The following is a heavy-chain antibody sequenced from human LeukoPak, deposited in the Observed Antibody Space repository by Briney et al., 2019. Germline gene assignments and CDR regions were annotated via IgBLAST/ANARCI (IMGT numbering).Heavy chain of an antibody. CDR3: ARDSEVGATYFDY. J-gene: IGHJ4*02. CDR2: IYTSGST. V-gene: IGHV4-4*07. D-gene: IGHD1-26*01. CDR1: GGSISSYY. Sequence: PSETLSLTCTVSGGSISSYYWSWIWQPAGKGLEWIGRIYTSGSTNYNPSLKSRVTMSVDTSKNQFSLKLSSVTAADTAVYYCARDSEVGATYFDYWGQGTLVTVSS.